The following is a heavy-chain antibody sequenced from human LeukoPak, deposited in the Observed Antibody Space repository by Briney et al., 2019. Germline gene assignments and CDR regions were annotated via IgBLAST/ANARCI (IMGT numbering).Heavy chain of an antibody. CDR1: GGCISSSNW. J-gene: IGHJ4*02. CDR2: IYHSGST. CDR3: AREGSDTSGYYY. V-gene: IGHV4-4*02. D-gene: IGHD3-22*01. Sequence: SETLSLTCAVSGGCISSSNWWSWVRQPPGKGLEWSGEIYHSGSTNYNPSLKSRVTISVDKSKNQFSLKLNSVTAADTAVYYCAREGSDTSGYYYWGQGTLVTVSS.